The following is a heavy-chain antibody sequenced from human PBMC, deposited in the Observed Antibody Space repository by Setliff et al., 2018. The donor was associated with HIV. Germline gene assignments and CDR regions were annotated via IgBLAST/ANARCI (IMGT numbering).Heavy chain of an antibody. CDR1: AYSISSGYY. CDR2: IYHSGSI. Sequence: PSETLSLTCAVSAYSISSGYYWGRIRQPPGKGLEWIGSIYHSGSIYYNPSLKSRVTIPVDTSKNQFSLKLSSVTAADTAVYYCARHDGTYCGGDCYLLGYFDLWGRGTLVTVSS. CDR3: ARHDGTYCGGDCYLLGYFDL. V-gene: IGHV4-38-2*01. D-gene: IGHD2-21*02. J-gene: IGHJ2*01.